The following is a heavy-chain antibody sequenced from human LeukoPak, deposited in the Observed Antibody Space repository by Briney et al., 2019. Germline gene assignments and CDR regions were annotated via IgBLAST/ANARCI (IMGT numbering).Heavy chain of an antibody. Sequence: GGSLRLSCAASGFTFSNAWMNWVRQAPGKGLEWVGRIKSKTDGGTTDYAAPVKGRFTISRDDSKSTLYLQMNRLKTEDTAVYYCTTVIAVAGTDFDYWGQGTLVTVSS. CDR2: IKSKTDGGTT. J-gene: IGHJ4*02. D-gene: IGHD6-19*01. V-gene: IGHV3-15*07. CDR1: GFTFSNAW. CDR3: TTVIAVAGTDFDY.